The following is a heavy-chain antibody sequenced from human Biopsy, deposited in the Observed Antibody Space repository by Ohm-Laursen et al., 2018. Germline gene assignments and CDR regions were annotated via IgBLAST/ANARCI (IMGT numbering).Heavy chain of an antibody. CDR1: GYTFTAYF. J-gene: IGHJ6*02. V-gene: IGHV1-69*13. CDR2: ILPIFHTT. Sequence: SVKVSCKVSGYTFTAYFIHWVRQAPGQGLEWMGGILPIFHTTSYAQKFQGRITITADEFPRTAYMELSSLRSEDTAVYYCARGVSGTPYHNYGLDVWGQGTTVTVSS. D-gene: IGHD3-10*01. CDR3: ARGVSGTPYHNYGLDV.